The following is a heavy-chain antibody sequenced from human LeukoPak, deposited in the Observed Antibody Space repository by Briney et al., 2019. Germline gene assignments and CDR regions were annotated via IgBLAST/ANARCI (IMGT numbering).Heavy chain of an antibody. CDR1: GGSISSYY. V-gene: IGHV4-4*07. CDR2: IYSSGST. CDR3: ARWRSAGLDY. Sequence: PSETLSLTCTVSGGSISSYYWSWIRQPAGKGLEWIGRIYSSGSTDYSPSLKSRVTMSVDTSKNQFSLKLTSVTAADTAIYYCARWRSAGLDYWGQGTQVTVSS. D-gene: IGHD6-19*01. J-gene: IGHJ4*02.